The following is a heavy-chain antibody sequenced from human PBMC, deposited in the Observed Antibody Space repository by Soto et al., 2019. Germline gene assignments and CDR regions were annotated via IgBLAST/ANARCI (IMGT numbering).Heavy chain of an antibody. CDR1: GGTFSSYA. V-gene: IGHV1-69*13. CDR2: IIPIFGTA. Sequence: SVKVSCKASGGTFSSYAISWVRQAPGPGLEWMGGIIPIFGTANYAQKFQGGVTITADESTSTAYMELSSLRSEDTAVYYCARGGVAYYDSSGYTYYYYGMDVWGQGTTVTVSS. J-gene: IGHJ6*02. D-gene: IGHD3-22*01. CDR3: ARGGVAYYDSSGYTYYYYGMDV.